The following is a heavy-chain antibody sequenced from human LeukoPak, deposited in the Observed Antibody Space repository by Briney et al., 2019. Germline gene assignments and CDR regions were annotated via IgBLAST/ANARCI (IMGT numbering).Heavy chain of an antibody. D-gene: IGHD6-19*01. Sequence: PAGGSLRLSCAASGFSFSSDWMYWVRHAPGKGLVWVSRINSDGDTDYADAVKGRFTISRDNAKNSLYLQMNSLRAEDTAVYYCARGALAVAGRGSFDYWGQGTLVTVSS. CDR2: INSDGDT. CDR1: GFSFSSDW. J-gene: IGHJ4*02. V-gene: IGHV3-74*01. CDR3: ARGALAVAGRGSFDY.